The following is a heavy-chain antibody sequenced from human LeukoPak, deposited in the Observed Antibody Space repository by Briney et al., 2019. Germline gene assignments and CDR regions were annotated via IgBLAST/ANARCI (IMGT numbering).Heavy chain of an antibody. J-gene: IGHJ4*02. Sequence: PSGTLSLTCAVYGGSFSGYYWSWIRQPPGKGLEWIGEINHSGSTNYNPSLKSRVTISVDTSKNQFSLKLSSVTAADTAVYYCARGYCSSTSCHPAYWGQGTLVTVSS. CDR3: ARGYCSSTSCHPAY. CDR1: GGSFSGYY. V-gene: IGHV4-34*01. CDR2: INHSGST. D-gene: IGHD2-2*01.